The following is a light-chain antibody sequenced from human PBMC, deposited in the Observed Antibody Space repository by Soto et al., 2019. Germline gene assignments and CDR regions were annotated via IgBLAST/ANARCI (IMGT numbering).Light chain of an antibody. CDR1: QSVFYSSTSRNY. V-gene: IGKV4-1*01. CDR3: QQDLRTPLP. J-gene: IGKJ4*01. CDR2: WAS. Sequence: DIVMTQSPDSLAVSLGERATLNCKSSQSVFYSSTSRNYLAWYQKKPGQPPKLLVYWASTRESGVPDRISGSVSGPDFSLTIYSRQAEDGAVYYCQQDLRTPLPFGGGTRAEI.